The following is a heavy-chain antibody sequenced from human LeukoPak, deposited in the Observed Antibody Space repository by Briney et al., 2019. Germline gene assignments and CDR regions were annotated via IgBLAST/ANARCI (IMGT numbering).Heavy chain of an antibody. V-gene: IGHV3-23*01. CDR2: ISGSGGST. Sequence: PGGSLRLSCAASGFTFSSYAMSWVRQAPGKGLEWVSAISGSGGSTYYADSVKGRFTISRDNSKNTLYLQMNSLRAEDTAVYYCATRTPLTGYYIPPRDYWGQGTLVTVSS. CDR1: GFTFSSYA. D-gene: IGHD3-9*01. J-gene: IGHJ4*02. CDR3: ATRTPLTGYYIPPRDY.